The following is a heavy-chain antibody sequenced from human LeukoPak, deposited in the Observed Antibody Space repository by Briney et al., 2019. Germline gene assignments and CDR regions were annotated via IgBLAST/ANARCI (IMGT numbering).Heavy chain of an antibody. CDR3: ARGVAATGTGGLSWFVP. Sequence: SETLSLTCTVSGGSIGSYYWSWIRQPPGQGLEWIRYIYSSGSTNYNPSLKSRITISLYTSKNQFSPKLSFVTAGGTAVYYCARGVAATGTGGLSWFVPWGQGTLVTVSS. CDR1: GGSIGSYY. D-gene: IGHD6-13*01. CDR2: IYSSGST. J-gene: IGHJ5*02. V-gene: IGHV4-59*01.